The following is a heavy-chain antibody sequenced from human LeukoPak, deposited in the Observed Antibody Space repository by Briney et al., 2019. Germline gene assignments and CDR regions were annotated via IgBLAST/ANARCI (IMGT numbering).Heavy chain of an antibody. D-gene: IGHD3-9*01. CDR3: ARGIQRLRYFDWLLPNWFDP. V-gene: IGHV4-30-2*01. CDR2: FYHSGST. CDR1: GGSISSGGYS. J-gene: IGHJ5*02. Sequence: PSETLSLTCAVSGGSISSGGYSWSWIRQPPGKGLEWIGYFYHSGSTYYNPSLKSRVTISVDRSKNQFSLKLSSVTAADTAVYYCARGIQRLRYFDWLLPNWFDPWGQGTLVTVSS.